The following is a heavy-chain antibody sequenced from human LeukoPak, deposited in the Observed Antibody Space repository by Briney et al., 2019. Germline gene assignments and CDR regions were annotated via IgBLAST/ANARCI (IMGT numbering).Heavy chain of an antibody. D-gene: IGHD5-12*01. J-gene: IGHJ4*02. CDR2: ISGSGGST. V-gene: IGHV3-23*01. CDR1: GFTFSSYA. CDR3: AKDWDGGYDINYFDY. Sequence: HPGGSLRLSCAASGFTFSSYAMSWVRQAPGKGLEWVSAISGSGGSTYYADSVKGRFTISRDNSKNTLYLQMNSLRAEDTAVYYCAKDWDGGYDINYFDYWGQGTLVTVSS.